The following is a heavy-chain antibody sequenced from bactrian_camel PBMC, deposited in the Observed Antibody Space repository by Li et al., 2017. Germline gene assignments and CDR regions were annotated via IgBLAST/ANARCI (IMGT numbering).Heavy chain of an antibody. V-gene: IGHV3S1*01. J-gene: IGHJ4*01. CDR2: AVTGGGST. CDR3: AAPLTVGGHYCRGPGYDYHY. D-gene: IGHD3*01. CDR1: GYTYSSNC. Sequence: HVQLVESGGGSVQSGGSLRLSCAASGYTYSSNCVAWFRQAPGKEREGVAAAVTGGGSTYYADSVKGRFTASRVNANNTMYLQLTSLETEDTAMYYCAAPLTVGGHYCRGPGYDYHYWGQGTQVTVS.